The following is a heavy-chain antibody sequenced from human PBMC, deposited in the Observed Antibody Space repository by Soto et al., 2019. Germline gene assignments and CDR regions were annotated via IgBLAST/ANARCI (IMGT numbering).Heavy chain of an antibody. Sequence: QITLKESGPTLVKPTQTLTLTCTFSGFSLSTSGVGVGWIRQSPGKALEWLAVIYWDDDKRYSPSLKSRLSITEVTSQNQVVLTVTNMDPVVTSLYYCAYKCPSDCTLDYWGQGTLDTVSS. J-gene: IGHJ4*02. CDR1: GFSLSTSGVG. CDR2: IYWDDDK. D-gene: IGHD1-1*01. V-gene: IGHV2-5*02. CDR3: AYKCPSDCTLDY.